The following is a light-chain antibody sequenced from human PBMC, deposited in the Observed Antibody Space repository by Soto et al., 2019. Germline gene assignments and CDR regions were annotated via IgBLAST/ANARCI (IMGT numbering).Light chain of an antibody. Sequence: QSVLTQPPSASGSPGQSVTISCTGMSSDVGGYNYVSWYQQHPGKAPKLMIYEVSKRPSGVPDRFSGSKSGTTASLTVSGLQAEDEADYYCSSYAGANSVVFGGGTKLTVL. CDR2: EVS. CDR3: SSYAGANSVV. CDR1: SSDVGGYNY. V-gene: IGLV2-8*01. J-gene: IGLJ2*01.